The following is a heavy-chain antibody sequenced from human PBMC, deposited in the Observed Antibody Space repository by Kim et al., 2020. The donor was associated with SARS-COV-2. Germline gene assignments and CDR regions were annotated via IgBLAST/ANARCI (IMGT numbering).Heavy chain of an antibody. V-gene: IGHV7-4-1*02. CDR1: GYTFTSYA. J-gene: IGHJ6*02. Sequence: ASVKVSCKASGYTFTSYAMNWVRQAPGQGLEWMGWINTNTGNPTYAQGFTGRFVFSLDTSVSTAYLQISSLKAEDTAVYYCARDSRYSSSWYDYYYGMDVWGQGTTVTVSS. CDR2: INTNTGNP. D-gene: IGHD6-13*01. CDR3: ARDSRYSSSWYDYYYGMDV.